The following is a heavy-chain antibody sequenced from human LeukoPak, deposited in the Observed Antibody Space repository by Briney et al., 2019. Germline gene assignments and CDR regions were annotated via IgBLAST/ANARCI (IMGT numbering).Heavy chain of an antibody. J-gene: IGHJ6*02. V-gene: IGHV1-8*01. CDR1: LYTFTSYD. D-gene: IGHD6-6*01. CDR2: MNPNSGNT. Sequence: ASVKVSCKASLYTFTSYDINWVRQAPGQGLEWMGWMNPNSGNTGYAQKFQGRVTMTRNTSISTAYMELSSLRSEDTAVYYCAGRIAARGYNYYGMDVWGQGTTVTVSS. CDR3: AGRIAARGYNYYGMDV.